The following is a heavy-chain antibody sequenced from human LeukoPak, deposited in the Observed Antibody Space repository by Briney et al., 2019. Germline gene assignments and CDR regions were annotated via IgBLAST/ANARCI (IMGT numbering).Heavy chain of an antibody. J-gene: IGHJ6*04. CDR3: TELGITMIGGV. CDR1: GFAFSSYE. Sequence: GGSLRLSCAASGFAFSSYEMNWVRQAPGKGLEWVSYISSSGSTIYYADSVKGRFTISRDNAKNSLYLQMNSLRAEDTAVYYCTELGITMIGGVWGKGTTVTISS. D-gene: IGHD3-10*02. V-gene: IGHV3-48*03. CDR2: ISSSGSTI.